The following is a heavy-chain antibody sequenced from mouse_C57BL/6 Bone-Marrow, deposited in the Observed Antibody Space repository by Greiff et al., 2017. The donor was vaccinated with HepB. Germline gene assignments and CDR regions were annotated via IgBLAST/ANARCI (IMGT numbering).Heavy chain of an antibody. CDR1: GYTFTSYW. CDR2: IYPGNSDT. Sequence: VQLKESGTVLARPGASVKMSCKTSGYTFTSYWMHWVNQRPGQGLEWIGAIYPGNSDTSYNQKFKGKAKLTAVTSSSTAYMELSSLTNEDSAVYYCTKDWDPYYYAMDYWGQGTSVTVSS. J-gene: IGHJ4*01. CDR3: TKDWDPYYYAMDY. V-gene: IGHV1-5*01. D-gene: IGHD4-1*01.